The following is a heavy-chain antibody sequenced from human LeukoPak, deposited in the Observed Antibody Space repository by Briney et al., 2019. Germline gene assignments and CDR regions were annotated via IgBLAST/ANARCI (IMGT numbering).Heavy chain of an antibody. CDR1: GGSVSSSSSY. V-gene: IGHV4-39*01. CDR3: ARHARLQGQSELDY. J-gene: IGHJ4*02. CDR2: IYYSGST. Sequence: SETLSLTCTVSGGSVSSSSSYWGWIRQPPGKGLEWIGSIYYSGSTYYNPSLKSRVTISVDTSKNQFSLKLSSVTAADTAVYYCARHARLQGQSELDYWGQGTLVTVSS. D-gene: IGHD3-10*01.